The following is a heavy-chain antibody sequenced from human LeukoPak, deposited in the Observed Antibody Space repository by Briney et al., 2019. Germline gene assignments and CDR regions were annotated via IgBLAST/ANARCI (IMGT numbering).Heavy chain of an antibody. CDR3: ARARRYCSSTSCYGASRGFDY. V-gene: IGHV4-34*01. Sequence: KPSETLSLTCAVYGGSFSGYYWSWIRQPPGKGLEWIGEINHSGSTNYNPSLKSRVTISVDTSKNQFSLKLSSVTAADTAVYYCARARRYCSSTSCYGASRGFDYWGQGTLVTVSS. CDR2: INHSGST. J-gene: IGHJ4*02. CDR1: GGSFSGYY. D-gene: IGHD2-2*01.